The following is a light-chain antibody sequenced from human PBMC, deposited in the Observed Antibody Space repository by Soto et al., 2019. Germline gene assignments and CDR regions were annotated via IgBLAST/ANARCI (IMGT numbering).Light chain of an antibody. Sequence: QSALTQPASVSGSPGQSITISCTGTSSDVGGYNYVSWYQQHPGKAPRLMISDVSNRPSGVSNCFSGSKSGNTASLTISGLQAEDEADYYCSSDTSSSPLVVFGGGTKLTVL. CDR2: DVS. CDR3: SSDTSSSPLVV. CDR1: SSDVGGYNY. V-gene: IGLV2-14*01. J-gene: IGLJ2*01.